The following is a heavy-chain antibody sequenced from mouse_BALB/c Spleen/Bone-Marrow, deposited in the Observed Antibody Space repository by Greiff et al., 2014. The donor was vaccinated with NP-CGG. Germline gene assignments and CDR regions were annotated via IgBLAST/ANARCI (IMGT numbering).Heavy chain of an antibody. Sequence: VQLQQSGAELVRSGASVKLSCTASGFNIKDYYMHRVKQRPEQGLEWIGWIDPENGDTEYAPKFQGKATVTADTSSNTAYLQLSSLTSEDTAVYYCNARGDYDFDYFDYWGQGTTLTVSS. CDR3: NARGDYDFDYFDY. CDR2: IDPENGDT. CDR1: GFNIKDYY. J-gene: IGHJ2*01. V-gene: IGHV14-4*02. D-gene: IGHD2-4*01.